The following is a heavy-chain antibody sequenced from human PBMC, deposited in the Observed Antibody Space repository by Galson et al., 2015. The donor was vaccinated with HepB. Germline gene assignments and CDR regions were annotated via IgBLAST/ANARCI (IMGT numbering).Heavy chain of an antibody. CDR3: ARGGGIDYDILTGYYAPYYYGMDV. V-gene: IGHV1-8*01. Sequence: SVKVSCKASGYTFTSYDINWVRQATGQGLEWMGWMNPNSGNTGYAQKFQGRVTMTRNTSISTAYMELSSLRSEDTAVYYCARGGGIDYDILTGYYAPYYYGMDVWGQGTTVTVSS. J-gene: IGHJ6*02. CDR2: MNPNSGNT. D-gene: IGHD3-9*01. CDR1: GYTFTSYD.